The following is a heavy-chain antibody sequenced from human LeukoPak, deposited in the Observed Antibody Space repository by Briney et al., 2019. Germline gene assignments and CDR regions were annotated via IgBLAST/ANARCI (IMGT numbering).Heavy chain of an antibody. CDR3: AKDRAGSWAIDY. Sequence: GGSLNLSCAASGFTFSTFNMHWVRQAPGKGLEWVAVISYDGSNKYYADSVKGRFTISRDDSKNTLYLEMNSLNAEDTAVYYCAKDRAGSWAIDYWGQGTLVTVSS. CDR2: ISYDGSNK. J-gene: IGHJ4*02. CDR1: GFTFSTFN. V-gene: IGHV3-30*18. D-gene: IGHD6-13*01.